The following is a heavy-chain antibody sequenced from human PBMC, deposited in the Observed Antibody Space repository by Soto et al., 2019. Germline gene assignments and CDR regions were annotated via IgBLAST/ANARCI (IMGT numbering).Heavy chain of an antibody. CDR2: ISGSSTTI. CDR1: GFTFSTYS. V-gene: IGHV3-48*02. J-gene: IGHJ4*02. D-gene: IGHD1-26*01. CDR3: ARSHSGSYPWNDY. Sequence: EVQLVESGGGLVQPGGSLRLSCAASGFTFSTYSMNWVRQAPGKGLEWVSYISGSSTTIYYADSVKGRFTISRYNAKNSLYLQMNSLRDEDTAVYYCARSHSGSYPWNDYWGQGTLVTVS.